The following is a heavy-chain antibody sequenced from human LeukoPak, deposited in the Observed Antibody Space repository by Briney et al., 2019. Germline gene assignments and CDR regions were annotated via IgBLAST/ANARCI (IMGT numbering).Heavy chain of an antibody. V-gene: IGHV4-31*03. J-gene: IGHJ4*02. CDR3: ASVPSGSYGHFDS. Sequence: PSQTLSLTCTVSGGSISSGGHYWSWIRQHPGKGLEWIGNIYHSGSTDYKPSLKSRVTMSVDTSKNRVSLKLNSVTAADTAVYYCASVPSGSYGHFDSWGQGALVTVSS. CDR2: IYHSGST. D-gene: IGHD1-26*01. CDR1: GGSISSGGHY.